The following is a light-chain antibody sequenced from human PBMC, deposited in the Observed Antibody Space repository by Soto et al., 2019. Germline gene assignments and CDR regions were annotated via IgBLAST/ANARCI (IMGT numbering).Light chain of an antibody. CDR1: QSLVYSDGNTY. V-gene: IGKV2-30*01. Sequence: DVVMTQSPLSLPVTLGQPASISCRSSQSLVYSDGNTYLSWFQQRPGQSPRRLIYKVSNRDSGVPDRFSGSGSGTDFTLKISKVEAEDVGVYYCMQALQTPPWTFGQGTTVDIK. CDR2: KVS. CDR3: MQALQTPPWT. J-gene: IGKJ1*01.